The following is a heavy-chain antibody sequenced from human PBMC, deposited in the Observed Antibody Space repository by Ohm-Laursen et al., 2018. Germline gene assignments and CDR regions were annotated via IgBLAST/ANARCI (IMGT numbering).Heavy chain of an antibody. D-gene: IGHD3-10*01. CDR2: ISSSSSYI. V-gene: IGHV3-21*01. CDR1: GFTFSSYS. CDR3: ARDRVDYGMDV. J-gene: IGHJ6*02. Sequence: SLRLSCAASGFTFSSYSMNWVRQAPGKGLEWVSSISSSSSYIYYADSVKGRFTISRDNAKNSLYLQMNSLRAEDTAVYYYARDRVDYGMDVWGQGTTVTVSS.